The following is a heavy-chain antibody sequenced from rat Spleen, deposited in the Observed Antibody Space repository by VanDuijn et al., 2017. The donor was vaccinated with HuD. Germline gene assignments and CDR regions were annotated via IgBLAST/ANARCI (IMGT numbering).Heavy chain of an antibody. CDR1: GLSFSNYD. Sequence: EVQLVESGGGLVQPGRSMKLSCAASGLSFSNYDMAWVRQAPTKGLEWVANIIYDGTNAYYRDSVRGRFTVSRDNAKSILHLQMDSLSSEDTATYYCARGGFFRYWGQGVMVTVSS. J-gene: IGHJ2*01. V-gene: IGHV5-25*01. D-gene: IGHD1-6*01. CDR2: IIYDGTNA. CDR3: ARGGFFRY.